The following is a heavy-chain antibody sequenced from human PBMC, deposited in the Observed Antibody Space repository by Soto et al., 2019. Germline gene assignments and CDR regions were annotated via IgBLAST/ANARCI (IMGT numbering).Heavy chain of an antibody. CDR3: ARDREPEYSSAIFFDI. CDR1: GLTVSSSY. J-gene: IGHJ4*02. V-gene: IGHV3-53*01. Sequence: GASLGLSCAASGLTVSSSYLSWVRQAPGKGLQWVSVIYSAGSTYYAKSVKGRFTISRDISTNMVYLQMSSLTDEDTDVYYYARDREPEYSSAIFFDIWAQGARVTVSS. D-gene: IGHD5-18*01. CDR2: IYSAGST.